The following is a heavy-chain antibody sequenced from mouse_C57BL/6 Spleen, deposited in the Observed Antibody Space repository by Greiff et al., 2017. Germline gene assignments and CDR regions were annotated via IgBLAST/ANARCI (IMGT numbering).Heavy chain of an antibody. CDR1: GYSITSGYD. D-gene: IGHD1-1*01. Sequence: DVQLQESGPGMVKPSQSLSLTCTVTGYSITSGYDWHWLRHFPGNKLEWMGYISYSGSTNYNPSLKSRTSITHDTSNNHFFLKFISVTTEDTATYYGARGSYYYGSRGFDYWGQGTTLTVSS. V-gene: IGHV3-1*01. CDR3: ARGSYYYGSRGFDY. CDR2: ISYSGST. J-gene: IGHJ2*01.